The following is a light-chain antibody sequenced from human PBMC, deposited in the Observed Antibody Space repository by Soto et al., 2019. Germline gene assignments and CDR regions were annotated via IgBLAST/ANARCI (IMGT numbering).Light chain of an antibody. CDR1: PGISIY. Sequence: DFQMTQSPSSLSASVGDRVTITCRASPGISIYLAWYQQKPGKAPTLLIYAASTLQPGVSSRFSGRGSGTDFTLTIGSLQPEDVATYYCQNYNSAPFTFGPGTKVDIK. CDR3: QNYNSAPFT. J-gene: IGKJ3*01. V-gene: IGKV1-27*01. CDR2: AAS.